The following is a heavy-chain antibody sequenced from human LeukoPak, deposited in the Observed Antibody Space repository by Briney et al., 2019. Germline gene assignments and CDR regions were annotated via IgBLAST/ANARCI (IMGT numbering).Heavy chain of an antibody. D-gene: IGHD6-13*01. CDR1: GYSISSGYY. J-gene: IGHJ4*02. CDR3: ARDQIAAAGIFDY. CDR2: IYHSGST. Sequence: SETLSLTCAVSGYSISSGYYWGWIRQPPGKGLEWIGSIYHSGSTYYNPSLKSRVTTSVDTSKNQFSLKLSSVTAADTAVYYCARDQIAAAGIFDYWGQGTLVTVSS. V-gene: IGHV4-38-2*02.